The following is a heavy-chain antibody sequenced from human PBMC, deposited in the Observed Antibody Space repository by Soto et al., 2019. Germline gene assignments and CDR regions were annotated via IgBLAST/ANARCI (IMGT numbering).Heavy chain of an antibody. CDR3: ARVGYYYDSSGYYLSFDY. CDR2: IIGIFGKT. V-gene: IGHV1-69*13. D-gene: IGHD3-22*01. CDR1: GGTYSSYT. Sequence: ASVKVSCKASGGTYSSYTFSWARQAPGQGLQWMGGIIGIFGKTDYAQKFQGRLTIAADASTSTVYMELSSLSSEDTAVYYCARVGYYYDSSGYYLSFDYWGQGTLVTVSS. J-gene: IGHJ4*02.